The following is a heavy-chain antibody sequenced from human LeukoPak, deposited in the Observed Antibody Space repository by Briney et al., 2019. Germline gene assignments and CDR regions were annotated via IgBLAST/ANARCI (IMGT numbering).Heavy chain of an antibody. CDR3: ARGLSDF. D-gene: IGHD3-10*01. CDR1: GGSISSSSYS. J-gene: IGHJ4*02. Sequence: SETLSLTCTVSGGSISSSSYSWGWIRQPPGKGLEWIGRIYYSGSTYYNPSLKSRVTISVDTSKNQLSLKLISVTAADTAVYYCARGLSDFWGQGTLVTVSS. V-gene: IGHV4-39*01. CDR2: IYYSGST.